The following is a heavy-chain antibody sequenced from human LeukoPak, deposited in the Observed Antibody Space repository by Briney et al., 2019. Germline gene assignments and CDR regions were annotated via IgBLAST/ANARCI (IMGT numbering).Heavy chain of an antibody. CDR2: INPNSGGT. D-gene: IGHD3-10*01. CDR3: ARVYGSGIGFDY. V-gene: IGHV1-2*02. J-gene: IGHJ4*02. CDR1: GYTFTGYY. Sequence: GASVKVSCKASGYTFTGYYMHWVRQAPGQGLEWMGWINPNSGGTNYAQKFQGRVTMTRDTSISTAYMELSRLRSDDTAVYYCARVYGSGIGFDYWGQETLVTVSS.